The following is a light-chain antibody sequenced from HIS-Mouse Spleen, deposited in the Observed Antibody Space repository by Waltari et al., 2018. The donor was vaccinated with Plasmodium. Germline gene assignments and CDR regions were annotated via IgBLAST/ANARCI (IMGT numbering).Light chain of an antibody. CDR2: DAS. V-gene: IGKV1-33*01. CDR3: QQYDNLPPFT. Sequence: DSQSTQSPSSLSADVGQRVTIPCQASQDISNYLNWYQQKPGKAPKLLIYDASNLETGVPSRFSGSGSGTDFTFTISSLQPEDIATYYCQQYDNLPPFTFGPGTKVDIK. J-gene: IGKJ3*01. CDR1: QDISNY.